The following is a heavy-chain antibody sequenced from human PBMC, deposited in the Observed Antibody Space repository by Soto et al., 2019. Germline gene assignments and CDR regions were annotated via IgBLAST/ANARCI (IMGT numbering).Heavy chain of an antibody. CDR3: ARDRSGSYTTGGVFDY. Sequence: QVQLVQSGAEVKKPGSSVKVSCKASGGTFSSYAISWVRQAPGQGLEWMGGIIPIFGTANYAQKFQGRVTITADESTSTAYMELSSLRSEDTAVYYCARDRSGSYTTGGVFDYWGRGTLVTVSS. CDR2: IIPIFGTA. CDR1: GGTFSSYA. D-gene: IGHD1-26*01. V-gene: IGHV1-69*01. J-gene: IGHJ4*02.